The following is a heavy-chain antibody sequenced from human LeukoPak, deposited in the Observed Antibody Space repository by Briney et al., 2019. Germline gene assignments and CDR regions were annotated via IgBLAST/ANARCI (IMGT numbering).Heavy chain of an antibody. CDR1: GGSISSRY. D-gene: IGHD2-21*02. V-gene: IGHV4-59*11. J-gene: IGHJ6*03. CDR3: ARASNDCGYYFYYMDV. CDR2: IYHTGST. Sequence: SETLSLTCVVSGGSISSRYWSWIRQPPGKGLEWIGYIYHTGSTIYNPSLKSRVTISVDTSKNQFSLTLSSVTAADTAVYYCARASNDCGYYFYYMDVWGKGTTVTVSS.